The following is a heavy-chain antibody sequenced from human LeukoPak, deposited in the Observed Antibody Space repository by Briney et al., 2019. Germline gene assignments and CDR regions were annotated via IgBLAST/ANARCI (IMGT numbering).Heavy chain of an antibody. CDR1: GYSISSGYY. J-gene: IGHJ4*02. Sequence: SETLSLTCTVSGYSISSGYYWGWIRQPPGKGLEWIGSIYHSGSTYYNPSLESRVTISVDTSKNQFSLKLSAVTAADTAVYYCAREMIWQQLVDYWGQGTLVTVSS. CDR3: AREMIWQQLVDY. CDR2: IYHSGST. V-gene: IGHV4-38-2*02. D-gene: IGHD6-13*01.